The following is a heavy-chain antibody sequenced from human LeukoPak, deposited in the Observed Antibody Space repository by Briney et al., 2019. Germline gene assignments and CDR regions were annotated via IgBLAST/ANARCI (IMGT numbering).Heavy chain of an antibody. J-gene: IGHJ4*02. CDR3: ARVGVPYSSSWFQFDY. Sequence: ASVKVSCKASGGTFSSYAISWVRQAPGQGLEWMGGIIPIFGTANYAQKFQGRVTMTRNTSISTAYMELSSLRSEDTAVYYCARVGVPYSSSWFQFDYWGQGTLVTVSS. CDR1: GGTFSSYA. CDR2: IIPIFGTA. V-gene: IGHV1-69*05. D-gene: IGHD6-13*01.